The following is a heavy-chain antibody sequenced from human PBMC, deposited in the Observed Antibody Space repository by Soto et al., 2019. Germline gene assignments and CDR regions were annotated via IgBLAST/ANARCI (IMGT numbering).Heavy chain of an antibody. CDR1: CYTFTSYG. Sequence: SVKVSFRASCYTFTSYGISWVREAPGQGLEWMGWISAYNGNTNYAQKLQGRVTMTTDTSTSTAYMELRSLRSDDTAVYYCARDGSGSYYLGSFDYWGQGTLVTVSS. J-gene: IGHJ4*02. CDR2: ISAYNGNT. D-gene: IGHD3-10*01. CDR3: ARDGSGSYYLGSFDY. V-gene: IGHV1-18*01.